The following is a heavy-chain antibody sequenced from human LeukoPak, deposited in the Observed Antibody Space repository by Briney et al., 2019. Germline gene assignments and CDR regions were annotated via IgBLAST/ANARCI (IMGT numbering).Heavy chain of an antibody. D-gene: IGHD3-10*01. CDR2: IYSGGST. V-gene: IGHV3-53*01. J-gene: IGHJ4*02. Sequence: PGGSLRLSCAASGFTVSSNYMSWVRQAPGKGLEWVSVIYSGGSTYYADSVKGRFTISRDNSKNTLYLQMNSLRAEDTAVYYCASRPTTGRYYGYYWGQGTLVTVSS. CDR3: ASRPTTGRYYGYY. CDR1: GFTVSSNY.